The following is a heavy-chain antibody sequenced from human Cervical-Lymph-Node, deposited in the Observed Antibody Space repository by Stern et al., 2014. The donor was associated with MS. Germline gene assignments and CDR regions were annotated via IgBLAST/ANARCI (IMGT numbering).Heavy chain of an antibody. CDR3: TRDYIGSLSLRY. J-gene: IGHJ4*02. D-gene: IGHD1-26*01. CDR2: SDDSGSS. CDR1: GGSISTYY. V-gene: IGHV4-59*01. Sequence: QLQLQESGPGLVKSSETLSLTCTVSGGSISTYYWSWIRQPPGKGLEWIGYSDDSGSSNYNPSLKSRVTISVDTSKKQISLKLRSVTAADTAVYYCTRDYIGSLSLRYWGQGTLVTVSS.